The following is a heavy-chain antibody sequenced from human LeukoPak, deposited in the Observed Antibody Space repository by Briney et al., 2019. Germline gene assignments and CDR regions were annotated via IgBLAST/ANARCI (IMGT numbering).Heavy chain of an antibody. J-gene: IGHJ4*02. Sequence: GGSLRLSCAASGLTFSTYAMSWVRQAPGKGLEWVSTISGNGGTTYYADPVKGRFTISRDNSKNTLYLQMNSLRVEDTAVYYCAKPPPDSSSWLFDYWGQGTLVTVSS. V-gene: IGHV3-23*01. D-gene: IGHD6-13*01. CDR3: AKPPPDSSSWLFDY. CDR1: GLTFSTYA. CDR2: ISGNGGTT.